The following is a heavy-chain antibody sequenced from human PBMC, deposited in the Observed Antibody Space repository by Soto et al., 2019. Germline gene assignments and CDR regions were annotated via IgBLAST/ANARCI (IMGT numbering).Heavy chain of an antibody. Sequence: GGSLRLSCAASGFTFSSYGMHWVRQAPGKGLEWVAVIWYDGSNKYYADSVKGRFTISRDNSKNTLYLQMNSLRAEDTAVYYCARVDSSSSAYDAFDIWGQGTMVTVSS. V-gene: IGHV3-30*19. CDR1: GFTFSSYG. CDR3: ARVDSSSSAYDAFDI. J-gene: IGHJ3*02. CDR2: IWYDGSNK. D-gene: IGHD6-13*01.